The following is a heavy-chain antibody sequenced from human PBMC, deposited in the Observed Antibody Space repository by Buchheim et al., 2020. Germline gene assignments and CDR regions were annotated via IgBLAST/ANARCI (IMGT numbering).Heavy chain of an antibody. V-gene: IGHV3-30-3*01. CDR1: GFTFSSYA. D-gene: IGHD6-19*01. J-gene: IGHJ4*02. Sequence: VQLLESGGGLVQPGGSLRLSCAASGFTFSSYAMHWVRQAPGKGLEWVAVISYDGSNKYYADSVKGRFTISRDNSKNTLYLQMNSLRAEDTAVYYCARGLAVAMNYWGQGTL. CDR2: ISYDGSNK. CDR3: ARGLAVAMNY.